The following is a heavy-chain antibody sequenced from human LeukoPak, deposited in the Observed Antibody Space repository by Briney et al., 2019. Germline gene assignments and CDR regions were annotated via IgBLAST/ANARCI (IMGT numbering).Heavy chain of an antibody. Sequence: SVKVSCKASGGTFTSYAISWVRRAPGQGREWMGGIIPIFGTANYAQTFQARVTITADESTSTAYMELSSLRSEDTAVYYCASDHCSGGSCYPRYYYGMDVWGKGTPVTVSS. CDR3: ASDHCSGGSCYPRYYYGMDV. V-gene: IGHV1-69*13. J-gene: IGHJ6*04. D-gene: IGHD2-15*01. CDR1: GGTFTSYA. CDR2: IIPIFGTA.